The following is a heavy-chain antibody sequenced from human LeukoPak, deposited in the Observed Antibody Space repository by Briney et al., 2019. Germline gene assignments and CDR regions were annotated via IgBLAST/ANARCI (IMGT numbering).Heavy chain of an antibody. Sequence: SETLSLICTVSCYFISSGYDWGWMRQPPGKGLEWIGEINHSGSTNYNPSIKSRVTISVDKSKNKFSLKLSSVTAADTAVYYCARGTIWGQGTMVTVSS. CDR3: ARGTI. V-gene: IGHV4-38-2*02. CDR2: INHSGST. J-gene: IGHJ3*02. CDR1: CYFISSGYD.